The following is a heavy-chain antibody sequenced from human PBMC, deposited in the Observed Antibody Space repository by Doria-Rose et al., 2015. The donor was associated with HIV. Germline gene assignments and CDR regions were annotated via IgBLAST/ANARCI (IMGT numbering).Heavy chain of an antibody. CDR2: IFSDDER. D-gene: IGHD6-13*01. CDR1: GVSLSSPGMG. CDR3: ARIKSSRWYHKYYFDS. V-gene: IGHV2-26*01. Sequence: QITLKESGPVLVKPTETLTLTCTVSGVSLSSPGMGVSWIRQPPGKAPEWLANIFSDDERSYKTSLKSRLTIARGTSKSQVVLTMTDMDPVDTATYYCARIKSSRWYHKYYFDSWGQGTLVIVSA. J-gene: IGHJ4*02.